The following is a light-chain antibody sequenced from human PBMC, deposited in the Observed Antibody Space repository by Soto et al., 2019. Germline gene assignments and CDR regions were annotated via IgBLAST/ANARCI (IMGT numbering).Light chain of an antibody. Sequence: EIVLSQSPATLSLSPGERATLSCRASQSVSSYLAWYQHKPGQAPRLLIYDASKRATGIPARFSGSGSGTDFTLTISSLEPEDFAVYYCQQRSNWPPTWTFGQWTKVEVK. V-gene: IGKV3-11*01. J-gene: IGKJ1*01. CDR3: QQRSNWPPTWT. CDR1: QSVSSY. CDR2: DAS.